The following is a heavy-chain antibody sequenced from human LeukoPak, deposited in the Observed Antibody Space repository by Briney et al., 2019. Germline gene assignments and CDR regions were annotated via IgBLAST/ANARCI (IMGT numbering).Heavy chain of an antibody. CDR2: ISHGGSI. Sequence: GALRLSCAASGFTFNTYTMNWVRQPPGKGLDWIGEISHGGSIKYNPSLKSRVTISKDNSKNHFSLELTSVTAADTAVYYCTRSGGWWSLDYWGQGALVTVSS. CDR3: TRSGGWWSLDY. D-gene: IGHD2-8*02. CDR1: GFTFNTYTM. J-gene: IGHJ4*02. V-gene: IGHV4-4*02.